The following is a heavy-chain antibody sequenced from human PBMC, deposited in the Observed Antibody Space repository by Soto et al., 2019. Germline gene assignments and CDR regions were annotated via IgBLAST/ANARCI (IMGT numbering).Heavy chain of an antibody. D-gene: IGHD3-10*01. V-gene: IGHV3-23*01. CDR1: GFTFSSYA. CDR2: ISGSGGST. Sequence: GGSLRLSCAASGFTFSSYAMSWVRQAPGKGLEWVSAISGSGGSTYYADSVKGRFTISRDNSKNTLYLQMNSLRAEDTAVYYCAKDLDYYGSGSHYNRDYWGQGTLVTVSS. CDR3: AKDLDYYGSGSHYNRDY. J-gene: IGHJ4*02.